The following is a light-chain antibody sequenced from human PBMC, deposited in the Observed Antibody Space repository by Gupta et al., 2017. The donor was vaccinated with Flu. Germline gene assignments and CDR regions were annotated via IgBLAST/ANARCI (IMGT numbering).Light chain of an antibody. CDR2: DAS. CDR3: QQENLLLPLT. Sequence: DVHLPKSPSSVSASVGNRVTITCRASQNIDTWLAGYQHKPGKDPKALIYDASRLQSGVPPSIIGSGSGTDYTLPISSLEPEDYATDYCQQENLLLPLTFGQGTXVQIK. J-gene: IGKJ1*01. CDR1: QNIDTW. V-gene: IGKV1D-12*01.